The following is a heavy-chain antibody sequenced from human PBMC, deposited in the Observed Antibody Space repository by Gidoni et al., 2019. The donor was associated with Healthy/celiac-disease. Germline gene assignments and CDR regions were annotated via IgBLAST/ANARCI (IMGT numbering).Heavy chain of an antibody. D-gene: IGHD3-10*01. Sequence: QVQLVESGGGVVQPGRSLRLSCPASAFTFSSYGMHWVRQAPGKALEVVAVISYDGSNKYYADSVKGRFTISRDNSKNTLYLQMNSLRAEDTAVYYCAKDPLWFGELQDIYFDYWGQGTLVTVSS. J-gene: IGHJ4*02. CDR1: AFTFSSYG. CDR3: AKDPLWFGELQDIYFDY. CDR2: ISYDGSNK. V-gene: IGHV3-30*18.